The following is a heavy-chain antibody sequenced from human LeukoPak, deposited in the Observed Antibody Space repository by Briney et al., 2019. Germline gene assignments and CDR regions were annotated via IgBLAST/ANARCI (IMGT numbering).Heavy chain of an antibody. CDR2: IAHHGNDK. CDR1: GFTFSKSA. J-gene: IGHJ4*02. Sequence: PGGSLRLSCAASGFTFSKSAMHWVRQGPGKGLEWVAYIAHHGNDKYYADSVKGRFTISRDNFRGTLYLQMNSLTTDDTAIYYCAKDGSWSCTDWGQGTLVTVSS. CDR3: AKDGSWSCTD. V-gene: IGHV3-30*02. D-gene: IGHD2-8*02.